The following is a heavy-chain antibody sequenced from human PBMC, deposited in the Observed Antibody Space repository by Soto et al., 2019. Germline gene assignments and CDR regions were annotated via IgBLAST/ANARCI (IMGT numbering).Heavy chain of an antibody. CDR3: ARSHSSSWHWFDP. D-gene: IGHD6-13*01. V-gene: IGHV3-30-3*01. CDR2: ISVNGNNI. CDR1: GFTFSSYP. Sequence: QVQLVESGGGVVQPGRCLRLSCAASGFTFSSYPMHWVRKAPGKGPEWVAVISVNGNNIHYGDSVKGRFTISRDNSKNTLYLQMSSLRVEDTAVYYCARSHSSSWHWFDPWGQGTLVTVSS. J-gene: IGHJ5*02.